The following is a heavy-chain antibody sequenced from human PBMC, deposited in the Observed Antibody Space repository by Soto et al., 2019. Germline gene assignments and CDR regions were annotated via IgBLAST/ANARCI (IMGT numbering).Heavy chain of an antibody. Sequence: VGSLRVSCAASGSTFSSYAMSWVRQAPGKGLEWVSTISGSGASIYYADSVKGRFTISRDNSKNTLYLHMKSLRAENTALYYCARVWERTVTTRNYFYSIDVWGRGTTVTVSS. CDR1: GSTFSSYA. CDR3: ARVWERTVTTRNYFYSIDV. J-gene: IGHJ6*02. D-gene: IGHD4-17*01. V-gene: IGHV3-23*01. CDR2: ISGSGASI.